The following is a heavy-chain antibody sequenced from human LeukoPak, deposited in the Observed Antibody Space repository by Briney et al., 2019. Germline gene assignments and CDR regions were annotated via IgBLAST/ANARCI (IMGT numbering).Heavy chain of an antibody. CDR1: GGTFSSYA. Sequence: GSSVKVSCKASGGTFSSYAISWLRQAPGQGLEWMGGIIPIFGTANYAQKFQGRVTITADESTSTAYMELSSLRSEDTAVYYCARDDRTGYSFLGYWGQGTLVTVSS. CDR2: IIPIFGTA. D-gene: IGHD3-22*01. V-gene: IGHV1-69*01. J-gene: IGHJ4*02. CDR3: ARDDRTGYSFLGY.